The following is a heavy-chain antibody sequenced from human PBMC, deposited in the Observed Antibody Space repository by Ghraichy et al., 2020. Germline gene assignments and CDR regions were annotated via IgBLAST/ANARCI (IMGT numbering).Heavy chain of an antibody. CDR2: ISGSGGST. CDR1: GFTFSSYA. CDR3: AKDLEPYYYDSSGYFDY. D-gene: IGHD3-22*01. V-gene: IGHV3-23*01. J-gene: IGHJ4*02. Sequence: GGSLRLSCAASGFTFSSYAMSWVRQAPGKGLEWVSAISGSGGSTYYADSVKGRFTISRDNSKNTLYLQMNSLRAEDTAVYYCAKDLEPYYYDSSGYFDYWGQGTLVTVSS.